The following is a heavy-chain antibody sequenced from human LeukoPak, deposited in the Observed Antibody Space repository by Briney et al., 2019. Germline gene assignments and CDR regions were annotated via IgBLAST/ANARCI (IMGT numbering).Heavy chain of an antibody. CDR1: GGSISSYY. V-gene: IGHV4-59*08. CDR2: IYYSGST. CDR3: ARLYSSSFPLY. J-gene: IGHJ4*02. D-gene: IGHD6-6*01. Sequence: PSETLSPTCTVSGGSISSYYWSWLRQPPGKGLEWIGYIYYSGSTNYNPSLKSRVTISVDTSKNQFSLKLSSVTAADTAVYYCARLYSSSFPLYWGQGTLVTVSS.